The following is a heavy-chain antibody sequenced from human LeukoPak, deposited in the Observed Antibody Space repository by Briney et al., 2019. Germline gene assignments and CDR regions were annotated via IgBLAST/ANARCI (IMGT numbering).Heavy chain of an antibody. Sequence: ASVKVSCKVSGYTLTELSMHWVRQAPGKGLEWMGGFDPEDGETIYAQKFQGRVTMTEDTSTDTAYMELSSLRSEDTAVYYCATAWDDSSGYYPFDYWGQGTLVTVSS. CDR3: ATAWDDSSGYYPFDY. D-gene: IGHD3-22*01. CDR1: GYTLTELS. J-gene: IGHJ4*02. CDR2: FDPEDGET. V-gene: IGHV1-24*01.